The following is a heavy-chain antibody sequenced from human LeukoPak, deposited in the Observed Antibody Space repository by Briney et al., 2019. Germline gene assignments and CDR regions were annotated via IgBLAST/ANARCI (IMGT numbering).Heavy chain of an antibody. D-gene: IGHD3-22*01. Sequence: ASVKVSCKASGYTFINYALNWVRQAPGQGLEWMGWISAYNGNTNYAQKLQGRVTMTTDTSTSTAYMELRSLRSDDTAVYYCARQEYYYDSSGYFYFDYWGQGTLVTVSS. CDR1: GYTFINYA. CDR2: ISAYNGNT. J-gene: IGHJ4*02. CDR3: ARQEYYYDSSGYFYFDY. V-gene: IGHV1-18*01.